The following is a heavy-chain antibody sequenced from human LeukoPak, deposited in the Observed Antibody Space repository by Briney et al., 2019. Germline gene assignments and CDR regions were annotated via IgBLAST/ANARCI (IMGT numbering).Heavy chain of an antibody. CDR1: GFTVSSNY. J-gene: IGHJ3*02. CDR2: IYSGGTT. D-gene: IGHD4-17*01. Sequence: PGGSLRLSCAASGFTVSSNYMSWVRQAPGKGVEWVSVIYSGGTTYYADSVKGRFTISRDNSNNTLYLQMNSLRAEDTAVYYCARGPVTRFEIWGQGTMVTVSS. CDR3: ARGPVTRFEI. V-gene: IGHV3-53*01.